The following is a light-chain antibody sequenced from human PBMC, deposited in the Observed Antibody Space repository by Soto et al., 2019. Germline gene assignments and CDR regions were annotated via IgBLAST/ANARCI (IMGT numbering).Light chain of an antibody. CDR3: QQYGSSPT. V-gene: IGKV3-20*01. CDR1: QSVRSSY. Sequence: DIVLTQSPGTLSLSPGERATLSCRASQSVRSSYLAWYQQKPGQAPRLLIYGASSRATGIPDRFSGSGSGTDFTLTISRLEPEDFAVYYCQQYGSSPTFGQGTRLEIK. CDR2: GAS. J-gene: IGKJ5*01.